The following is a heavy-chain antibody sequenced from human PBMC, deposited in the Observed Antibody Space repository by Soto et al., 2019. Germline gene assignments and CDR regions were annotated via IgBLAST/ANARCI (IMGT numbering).Heavy chain of an antibody. V-gene: IGHV1-18*04. Sequence: ASVKVSCKAFGYTFSNHGVSWVRRAPGQGLEWMGWLSGYNGDTTYAQSLQGRVTMTTDTSTNTAYMELRSLRSDDTAVYYRATWAGQVRGFGGPFDYWGQGTLVTVSS. CDR1: GYTFSNHG. CDR3: ATWAGQVRGFGGPFDY. D-gene: IGHD2-15*01. J-gene: IGHJ4*02. CDR2: LSGYNGDT.